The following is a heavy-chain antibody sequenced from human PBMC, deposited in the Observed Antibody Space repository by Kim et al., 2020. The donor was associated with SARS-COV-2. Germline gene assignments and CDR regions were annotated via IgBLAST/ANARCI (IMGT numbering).Heavy chain of an antibody. CDR1: GFTFSSYA. D-gene: IGHD3-10*01. CDR3: ARDPDYYGSGSYCDY. J-gene: IGHJ4*02. V-gene: IGHV3-30*04. Sequence: GGSLRLSCAASGFTFSSYAMHWVRQAPGKGLEWVAVISYDGSNKYYADSVKGRFTISRDNSKNTLYLQMNSLRAEDTAVYYCARDPDYYGSGSYCDYWGQGTLVTVSS. CDR2: ISYDGSNK.